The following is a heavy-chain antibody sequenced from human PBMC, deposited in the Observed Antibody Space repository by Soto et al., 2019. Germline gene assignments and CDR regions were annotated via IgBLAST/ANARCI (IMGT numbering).Heavy chain of an antibody. CDR3: ARDRGGYCSSTSCATYYYYGMDV. J-gene: IGHJ6*02. CDR2: IYYSGST. D-gene: IGHD2-2*01. V-gene: IGHV4-59*01. Sequence: PSETLSLTXTVSGGSISSYYWSWIRQPPGKGLEWIGYIYYSGSTNYNPSLKSRVTISVDTSKNQFSLKLSSVTAADTAVYYCARDRGGYCSSTSCATYYYYGMDVWGQGTTVTVSS. CDR1: GGSISSYY.